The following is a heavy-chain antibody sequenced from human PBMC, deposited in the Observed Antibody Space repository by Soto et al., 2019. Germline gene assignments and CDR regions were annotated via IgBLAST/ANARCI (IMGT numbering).Heavy chain of an antibody. CDR2: ITGNGDSS. D-gene: IGHD2-15*01. CDR3: AKDAYCMGPSCYSKAFDI. CDR1: GFTFSSYG. J-gene: IGHJ3*02. Sequence: EAQLLESGGGLVRPGGSLRLSCAASGFTFSSYGMTWVRQAQGKGLEWVSTITGNGDSSHYADSVTGRFTISRDNSRSTLYLQMNSLRVEDTAVYYCAKDAYCMGPSCYSKAFDIWGQGTVVTVSS. V-gene: IGHV3-23*01.